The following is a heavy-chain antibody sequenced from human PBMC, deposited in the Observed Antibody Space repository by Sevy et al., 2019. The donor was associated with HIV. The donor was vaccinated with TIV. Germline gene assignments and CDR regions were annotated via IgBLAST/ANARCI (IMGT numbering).Heavy chain of an antibody. V-gene: IGHV3-30*18. CDR2: ISYDGSNK. CDR3: AKDLMGNGYNYDYYYYTVWTS. J-gene: IGHJ6*02. D-gene: IGHD5-12*01. CDR1: GFTFSSYG. Sequence: GGSLRLSCAASGFTFSSYGMHWVRQAPGKGLEWVAVISYDGSNKYYADSVKGRFTISRDNSKNTLYLQMNSLRAEDTAVYYCAKDLMGNGYNYDYYYYTVWTSGAKGPRSPSP.